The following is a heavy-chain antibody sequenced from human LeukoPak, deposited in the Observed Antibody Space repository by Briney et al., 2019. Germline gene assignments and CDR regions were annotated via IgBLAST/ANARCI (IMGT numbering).Heavy chain of an antibody. CDR2: ISGAGGSI. CDR3: AKDFAGMDV. V-gene: IGHV3-23*01. CDR1: GFTFSNHA. J-gene: IGHJ6*02. Sequence: GGSLRLSCEGSGFTFSNHAMSWVRQAPGNGLEWVSGISGAGGSIYYADSVRGRFTISRDNSKNTLYLQMNSLRAEDTAVYYCAKDFAGMDVWGQGTTVTVSS.